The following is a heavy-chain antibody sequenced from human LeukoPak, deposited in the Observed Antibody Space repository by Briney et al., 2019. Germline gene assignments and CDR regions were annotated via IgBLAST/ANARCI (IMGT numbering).Heavy chain of an antibody. J-gene: IGHJ6*03. Sequence: PSETLSLTCTVSGGSIGTYYWSWIRQSPGKGLEWIGYIYVTGTRYNPYLQSRVAISVDRSRNQFFLKMSSVTAADTAVYYCARHIGGGIEDMDVWGKGTKVIVSS. V-gene: IGHV4-59*08. CDR1: GGSIGTYY. D-gene: IGHD3-16*02. CDR3: ARHIGGGIEDMDV. CDR2: IYVTGT.